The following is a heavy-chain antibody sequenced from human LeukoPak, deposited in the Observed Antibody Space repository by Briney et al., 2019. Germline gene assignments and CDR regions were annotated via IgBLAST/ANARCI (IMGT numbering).Heavy chain of an antibody. CDR1: GFTFSEAW. V-gene: IGHV3-74*01. CDR3: ARVSGPGMNEYFHL. CDR2: INNDGSTT. J-gene: IGHJ1*01. D-gene: IGHD3-10*01. Sequence: GGSLRLSCAASGFTFSEAWMHWVRQAPGKGLVWVSRINNDGSTTRYADSVKGRFAISRDNAKNTLYLQMNSLRAEDTAVYYRARVSGPGMNEYFHLWGQGTLVTASS.